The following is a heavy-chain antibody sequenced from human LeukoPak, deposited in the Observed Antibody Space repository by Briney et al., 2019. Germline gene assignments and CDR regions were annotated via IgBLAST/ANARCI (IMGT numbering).Heavy chain of an antibody. J-gene: IGHJ4*01. V-gene: IGHV3-23*01. CDR2: LSGSVITT. Sequence: AAGTLCLSCAASGFTFSNSALSWVGQGPGQGLEWVSTLSGSVITTSYEDPVRGRFTISRDNSKNTLYLQMNSLRAEDTAVYYCAKGIYSSGWSYFDYWGHGTLVTVSS. CDR3: AKGIYSSGWSYFDY. CDR1: GFTFSNSA. D-gene: IGHD6-19*01.